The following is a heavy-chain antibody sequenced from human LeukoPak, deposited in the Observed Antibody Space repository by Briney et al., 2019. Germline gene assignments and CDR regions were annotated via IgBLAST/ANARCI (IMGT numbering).Heavy chain of an antibody. Sequence: SVKVSCKASGGTFSSYTVSWVRQAPGQGLEWMGRIIPILGIANYAQKFQGRVTITADKSTSTAYMELSSLRSGDTAVYYCARIIVGATSDFDYWGQGTLVTVSS. CDR3: ARIIVGATSDFDY. J-gene: IGHJ4*02. CDR1: GGTFSSYT. V-gene: IGHV1-69*02. D-gene: IGHD1-26*01. CDR2: IIPILGIA.